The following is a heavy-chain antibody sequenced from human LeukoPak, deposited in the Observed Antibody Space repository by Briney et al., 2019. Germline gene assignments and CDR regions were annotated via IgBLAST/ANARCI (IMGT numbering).Heavy chain of an antibody. V-gene: IGHV4-34*01. D-gene: IGHD3-10*01. CDR3: ASSTGDY. CDR2: INHSGST. Sequence: PSETLSLTCAVYGGSFSGYYWSWIRQPPGKGLEWIGEINHSGSTNYNPSLKSRVTISVDTSKNQFPLRLSSVTAADTAVYYCASSTGDYWGREPWSPSPQ. CDR1: GGSFSGYY. J-gene: IGHJ4*02.